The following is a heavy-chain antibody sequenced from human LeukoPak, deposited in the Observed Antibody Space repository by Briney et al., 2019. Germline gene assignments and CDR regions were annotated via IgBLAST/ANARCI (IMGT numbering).Heavy chain of an antibody. CDR2: IYYSGST. Sequence: SETLSLTCTVSGGSISSSSYYWSWIRQPPGKGLEWIGYIYYSGSTNYNPSPKSRVTISVDTSKNQFSLKLSSVTAADTAVYYCARGKLWSNFDYWGQGTLVTVSS. CDR3: ARGKLWSNFDY. D-gene: IGHD5-18*01. J-gene: IGHJ4*02. CDR1: GGSISSSSYY. V-gene: IGHV4-61*05.